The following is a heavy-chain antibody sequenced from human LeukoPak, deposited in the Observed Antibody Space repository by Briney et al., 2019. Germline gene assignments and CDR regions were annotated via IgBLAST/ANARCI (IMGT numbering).Heavy chain of an antibody. J-gene: IGHJ6*02. V-gene: IGHV3-21*01. CDR1: GFTFSSYS. D-gene: IGHD3-3*01. CDR3: ARDGPYDFWSGYYYPKDYGMDV. Sequence: PGGSLRLSCAASGFTFSSYSMNWVRQAPGKGLEWVSSINSSSSYIYCAVSVKGRFTISRDNAKNSLYLQMNSLRAEDTAVYYCARDGPYDFWSGYYYPKDYGMDVWGQGTTVAVSS. CDR2: INSSSSYI.